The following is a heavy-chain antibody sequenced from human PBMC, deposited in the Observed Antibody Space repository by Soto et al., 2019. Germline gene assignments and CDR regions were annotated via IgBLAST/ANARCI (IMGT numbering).Heavy chain of an antibody. CDR2: LSGIGDKT. J-gene: IGHJ6*02. V-gene: IGHV3-23*01. D-gene: IGHD6-6*01. CDR3: AKARGGGEYGMDV. Sequence: PWGSLRLSCAASGFTFSNNYAMDWVRQAPGKGLELVSGLSGIGDKTDYADSVKGRFTISRDNSKNTLYLQMNSLRAEDTAVYYCAKARGGGEYGMDVWGQGTTVTVSS. CDR1: GFTFSNNYA.